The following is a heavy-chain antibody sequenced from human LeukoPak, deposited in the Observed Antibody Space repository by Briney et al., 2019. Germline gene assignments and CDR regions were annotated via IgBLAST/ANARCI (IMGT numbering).Heavy chain of an antibody. J-gene: IGHJ4*02. CDR3: AKDLVSGSGSYYTDY. D-gene: IGHD3-10*01. V-gene: IGHV3-23*01. Sequence: PGGSLRLSCAASVFTVSSNYMNWVRQAPGKGLEWVSAISGSGGSTYYADSVKGRFTISRDNSKNTLYLQMNSLRAEDTAVYYCAKDLVSGSGSYYTDYWGQGTLVTVSS. CDR1: VFTVSSNY. CDR2: ISGSGGST.